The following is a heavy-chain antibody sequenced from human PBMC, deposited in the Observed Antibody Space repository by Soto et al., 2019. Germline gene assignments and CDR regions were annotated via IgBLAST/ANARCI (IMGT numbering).Heavy chain of an antibody. V-gene: IGHV1-2*04. Sequence: ASVKVSCKASGYTFTGYYMHWVRQAPGQGLEWMGWINPNSGGTNYAQKFQGWVTMTRDTSISTAYMELSRLRSDDTAVYYCAREEIAAAGTLDHADYYYGMDVWGQGTTVTVSS. J-gene: IGHJ6*02. D-gene: IGHD6-13*01. CDR1: GYTFTGYY. CDR2: INPNSGGT. CDR3: AREEIAAAGTLDHADYYYGMDV.